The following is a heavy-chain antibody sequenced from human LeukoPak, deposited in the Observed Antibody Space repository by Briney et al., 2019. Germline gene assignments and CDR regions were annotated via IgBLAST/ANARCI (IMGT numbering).Heavy chain of an antibody. D-gene: IGHD3-9*01. V-gene: IGHV3-30*02. J-gene: IGHJ6*03. Sequence: GGSLRLSCAASGFTFSSYGMHWVRQAPGKGLEWVAFIRYDGSNKYYADSVKGRFTISRDNSKNTLYLQMNSLRAEDTAVYYCAKEAVLLRYFDWLLSEYYYYYYMDVWGKGTTVTISS. CDR2: IRYDGSNK. CDR3: AKEAVLLRYFDWLLSEYYYYYYMDV. CDR1: GFTFSSYG.